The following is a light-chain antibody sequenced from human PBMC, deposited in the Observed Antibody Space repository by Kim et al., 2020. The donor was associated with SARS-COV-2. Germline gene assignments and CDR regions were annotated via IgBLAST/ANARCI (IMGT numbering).Light chain of an antibody. CDR3: QTWGPGIRV. CDR1: RGSRNSA. J-gene: IGLJ3*02. Sequence: AQIQLTCPVGRGSRNSAVAWHRQRAEKRRRYLMKVNSDGSHNKGDGIPDRFSGSASGAARYLTISSLQSEDEADYYCQTWGPGIRVFGGGTQLTVL. V-gene: IGLV4-69*01. CDR2: VNSDGSH.